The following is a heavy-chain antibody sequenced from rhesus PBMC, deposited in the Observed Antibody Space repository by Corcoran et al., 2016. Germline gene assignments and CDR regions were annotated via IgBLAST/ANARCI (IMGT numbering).Heavy chain of an antibody. V-gene: IGHV4-165*02. J-gene: IGHJ4*01. CDR2: FGGSSGNT. Sequence: QVQLQESGPGLVKPSETLSLICVVSSDSISDNYWNWIRQAPGKGLEWIGYFGGSSGNTYYTPSLKSRVTISTDTSKNQFSLELSAVTAADTAVYYCARSGVTATVYWGQGVLVTVSS. CDR1: SDSISDNY. CDR3: ARSGVTATVY. D-gene: IGHD3-34*01.